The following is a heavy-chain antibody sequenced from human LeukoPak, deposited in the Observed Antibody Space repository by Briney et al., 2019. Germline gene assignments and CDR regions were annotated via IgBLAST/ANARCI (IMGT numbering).Heavy chain of an antibody. D-gene: IGHD3-3*01. CDR3: ARLRFDFWSGYTHPYFDY. CDR2: IYHSGST. J-gene: IGHJ4*02. Sequence: SETLSLTCAVSGYSISSGYYWGWIRQPPGKGLEWIGSIYHSGSTYYNPSLKSRVTISVDTSKNQFSLKLSSVTAADTAVYYCARLRFDFWSGYTHPYFDYWGQGTLVTVSS. CDR1: GYSISSGYY. V-gene: IGHV4-38-2*01.